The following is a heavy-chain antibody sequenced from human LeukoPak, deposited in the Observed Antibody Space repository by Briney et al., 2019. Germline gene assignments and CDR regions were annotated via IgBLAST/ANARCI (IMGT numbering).Heavy chain of an antibody. CDR1: GLTFDDYG. J-gene: IGHJ4*02. V-gene: IGHV3-20*04. CDR3: ARGRMTTVPYYFDY. D-gene: IGHD4-17*01. CDR2: INWNGGST. Sequence: PGGSLRLSCAAYGLTFDDYGRSWVRQAPGKGLEWVSGINWNGGSTGYADSVKGRFTISRDNAKNSLYLQMNSRKAEDTALYYCARGRMTTVPYYFDYWGQGTLVTVSS.